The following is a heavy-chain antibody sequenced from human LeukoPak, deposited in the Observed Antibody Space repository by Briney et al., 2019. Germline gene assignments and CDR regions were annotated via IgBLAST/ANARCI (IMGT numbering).Heavy chain of an antibody. CDR1: GFTFSSYW. CDR3: ARVGPTLQWLDY. CDR2: IKQDGSEK. V-gene: IGHV3-7*01. Sequence: GGSLRLSCAASGFTFSSYWMSWVRQAPGKGLEWVANIKQDGSEKCYVDSVKGRFTISRDNAENSLYLQMNSLRAEDTAVYYCARVGPTLQWLDYWGQGTLVTVSS. D-gene: IGHD6-19*01. J-gene: IGHJ4*02.